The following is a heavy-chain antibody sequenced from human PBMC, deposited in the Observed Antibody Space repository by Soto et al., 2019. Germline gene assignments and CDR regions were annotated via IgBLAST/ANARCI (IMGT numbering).Heavy chain of an antibody. Sequence: GGTLRLSCAASGFTFSSYAMRWVRQAPGKGLEWVSTISCSEGRKYSTDSVKGRFTFPLNNSRNTAYLQMNSLRVEETAEYYCAKEDSQYTPLALFDNWGRGTLVTVSS. D-gene: IGHD5-18*01. V-gene: IGHV3-23*01. CDR3: AKEDSQYTPLALFDN. CDR1: GFTFSSYA. J-gene: IGHJ4*02. CDR2: ISCSEGRK.